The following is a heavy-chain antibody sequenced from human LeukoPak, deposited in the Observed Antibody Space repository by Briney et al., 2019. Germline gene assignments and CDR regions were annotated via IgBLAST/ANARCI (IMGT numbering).Heavy chain of an antibody. CDR3: ARGRRWLQLTHSFDY. Sequence: PSENLSLTCAVYGGSFSVYYWSWIRQPPGKGLEWIGEINHSGSTNYNPSLKSRVTISVDTSKNQFSLKLSSVTAADTAVYYCARGRRWLQLTHSFDYWGQGTLVTVSS. CDR1: GGSFSVYY. CDR2: INHSGST. J-gene: IGHJ4*02. V-gene: IGHV4-34*01. D-gene: IGHD5-24*01.